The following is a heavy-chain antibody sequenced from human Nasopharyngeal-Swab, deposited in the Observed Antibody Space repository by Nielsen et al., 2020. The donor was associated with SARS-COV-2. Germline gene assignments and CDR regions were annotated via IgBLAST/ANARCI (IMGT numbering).Heavy chain of an antibody. J-gene: IGHJ4*02. CDR3: ARELYCAGNCPPGY. Sequence: GGSLRLSFTASGFTFIAHYLDWVRQAPGKGLAWVGRSRNKTNGNTTEYAASVRGRFTISGDDSMDSLYLKMNSMRAEDTAIYFCARELYCAGNCPPGYWGQGTPVTVSS. D-gene: IGHD2-21*02. V-gene: IGHV3-72*01. CDR1: GFTFIAHY. CDR2: SRNKTNGNTT.